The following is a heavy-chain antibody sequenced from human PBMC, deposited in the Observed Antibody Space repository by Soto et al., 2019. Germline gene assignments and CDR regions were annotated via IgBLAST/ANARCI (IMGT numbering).Heavy chain of an antibody. J-gene: IGHJ4*02. CDR1: GGSISSYY. CDR3: ARGPHYCSGGSCYSFDY. CDR2: IYYSGST. D-gene: IGHD2-15*01. Sequence: QVQVQESGPGLVKSTETLSLTWTVSGGSISSYYWSWIRQTPGKGLEWIGYIYYSGSTNYNPSHKSRVTISVDSSKNPFSLELSSVTAADTAVYYCARGPHYCSGGSCYSFDYWGQGTLVTVSS. V-gene: IGHV4-59*01.